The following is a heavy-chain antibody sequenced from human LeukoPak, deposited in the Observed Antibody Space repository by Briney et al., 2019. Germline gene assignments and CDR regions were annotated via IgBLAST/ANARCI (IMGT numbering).Heavy chain of an antibody. D-gene: IGHD5-24*01. CDR1: GGSISSSSYY. CDR2: IYYVGST. V-gene: IGHV4-39*07. CDR3: ARERLVDLATIFDY. J-gene: IGHJ4*02. Sequence: SKTLSLTCTVSGGSISSSSYYWDWIRQSPGKGLEWLGSIYYVGSTYYNPSLESRVTISVDTSKNQFSLKLSSVTAADTAVYYCARERLVDLATIFDYWGQGTLVTVSS.